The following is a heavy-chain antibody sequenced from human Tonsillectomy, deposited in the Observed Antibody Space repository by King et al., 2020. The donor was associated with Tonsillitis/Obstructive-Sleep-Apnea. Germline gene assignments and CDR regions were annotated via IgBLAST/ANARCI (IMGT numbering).Heavy chain of an antibody. CDR3: SRGFDGSSWYNY. D-gene: IGHD6-13*01. V-gene: IGHV1-69*12. J-gene: IGHJ4*02. Sequence: QLVQSGAEVKKPGSSVKVSCKASGGTFSSYAISWVRQAPGQGLEWVGGIIPIFGTANYAQKFQGRVTITADESTRTAYMELSSLRSEDTAVYYWSRGFDGSSWYNYWGQGTLVTVSS. CDR1: GGTFSSYA. CDR2: IIPIFGTA.